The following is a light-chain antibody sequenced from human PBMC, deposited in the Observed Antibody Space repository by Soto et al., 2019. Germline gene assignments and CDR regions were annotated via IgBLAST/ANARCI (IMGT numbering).Light chain of an antibody. CDR2: AAS. CDR3: QQANSFPST. V-gene: IGKV1-39*01. CDR1: QGISTY. J-gene: IGKJ4*01. Sequence: DIQMTQSPSSLSASVGDRVTITCRASQGISTYLNWYQQKPGKAPKLLIFAASSLQSGVPSRFSGSGSETDFTLTISSLQPEDFATYYCQQANSFPSTFGGGTKVEIK.